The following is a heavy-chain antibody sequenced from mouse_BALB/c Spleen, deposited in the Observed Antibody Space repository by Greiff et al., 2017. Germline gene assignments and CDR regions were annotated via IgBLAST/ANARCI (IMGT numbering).Heavy chain of an antibody. V-gene: IGHV5-9-4*01. Sequence: EVKLVESGGGLVKPGGSLKLSCAASGFTFSSYAMSWVRQSPEKRLEWVAEISSGGSYTYYPDTVTGRFTISRDNAKNTLYLEMSSLRSEDTAMYYCARRGNSGAMDYWGQGTSVTVSS. J-gene: IGHJ4*01. CDR1: GFTFSSYA. D-gene: IGHD2-1*01. CDR2: ISSGGSYT. CDR3: ARRGNSGAMDY.